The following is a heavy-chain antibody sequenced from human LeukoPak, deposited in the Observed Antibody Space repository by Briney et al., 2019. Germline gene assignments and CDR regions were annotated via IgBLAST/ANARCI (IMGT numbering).Heavy chain of an antibody. CDR1: GFTFSNYW. J-gene: IGHJ4*02. D-gene: IGHD3-22*01. V-gene: IGHV3-7*01. CDR2: IKQDGSEK. Sequence: GGSLRLSCVASGFTFSNYWMTWVRQAPGRGLEWVANIKQDGSEKHYVDSVKGRFSISRDNAKNSLYLQMNSVRAEDTAVYYCVRSLGWLFNYWGQGTLVTVSS. CDR3: VRSLGWLFNY.